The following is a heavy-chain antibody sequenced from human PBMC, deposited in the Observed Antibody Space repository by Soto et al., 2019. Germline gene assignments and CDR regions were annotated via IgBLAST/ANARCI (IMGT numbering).Heavy chain of an antibody. D-gene: IGHD3-16*01. J-gene: IGHJ4*02. CDR3: ARDRRGGGAASAN. CDR1: GGTFSRHA. V-gene: IGHV1-69*01. CDR2: IIPIFGTA. Sequence: QVQLVQSGAEVRKPGSSVKVSCKASGGTFSRHAISWVRQAPGQGLEWMGGIIPIFGTANHAQKFQGRVTIIADESTSTVYQGGSSLGSEDTALYYWARDRRGGGAASANWGQGTLVTVSS.